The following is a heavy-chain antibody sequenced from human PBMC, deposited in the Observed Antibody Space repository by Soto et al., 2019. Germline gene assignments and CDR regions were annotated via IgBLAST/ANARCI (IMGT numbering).Heavy chain of an antibody. V-gene: IGHV1-69*13. CDR3: ARHRAETYYDFWSGYYFGY. D-gene: IGHD3-3*01. CDR1: GGTFSSYA. J-gene: IGHJ4*02. Sequence: SVKVSCKASGGTFSSYAISWVRQAPGQGLEWMGGIIPIFGTANYAQKFQGRVTITADESTSTAYMELSSLRSEDTGVYYCARHRAETYYDFWSGYYFGYWGQGTLVTVSS. CDR2: IIPIFGTA.